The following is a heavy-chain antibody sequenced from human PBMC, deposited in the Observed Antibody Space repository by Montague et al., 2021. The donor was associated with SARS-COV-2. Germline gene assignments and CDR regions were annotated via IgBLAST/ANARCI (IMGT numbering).Heavy chain of an antibody. CDR2: IYDSAST. CDR3: AREGVVVGARRSFDI. CDR1: GGSISSCSYY. J-gene: IGHJ3*02. V-gene: IGHV4-39*07. Sequence: SETLSLTCTVSGGSISSCSYYWGWIRPPPGMGLVWIGRIYDSASTYSNPSLQSRVTISVDTSKNQFSLKLTSVTAADTSVYFCAREGVVVGARRSFDIWGQGILVTVSS. D-gene: IGHD1-26*01.